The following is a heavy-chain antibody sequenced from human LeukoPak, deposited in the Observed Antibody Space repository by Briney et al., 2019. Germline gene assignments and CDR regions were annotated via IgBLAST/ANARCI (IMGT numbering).Heavy chain of an antibody. CDR2: IYYSGST. D-gene: IGHD4-23*01. Sequence: SETLSLTCTVSGGSISSYYWAWIRQPPGKGLEWIGYIYYSGSTNYNPSLKSRVTISVDTSKNQFSLKLSSVTAADTAVYYCARQGRGYGGNSDYWGQGTLVTASS. CDR1: GGSISSYY. J-gene: IGHJ4*02. CDR3: ARQGRGYGGNSDY. V-gene: IGHV4-59*08.